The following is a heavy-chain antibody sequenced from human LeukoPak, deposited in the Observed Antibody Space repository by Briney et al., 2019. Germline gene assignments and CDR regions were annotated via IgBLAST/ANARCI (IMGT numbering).Heavy chain of an antibody. CDR2: ISSSSSYT. CDR3: ARVTYYDSSGYSESYYYYGMDV. V-gene: IGHV3-21*01. J-gene: IGHJ6*02. D-gene: IGHD3-22*01. Sequence: GGALRLSCAASGFTFSSYSMNWVREAPGKGLEWVSYISSSSSYTYYADSVKGRFSISRDKAKNSLYLQMNSLRAEDTAVYYCARVTYYDSSGYSESYYYYGMDVWGQGTTVTVSS. CDR1: GFTFSSYS.